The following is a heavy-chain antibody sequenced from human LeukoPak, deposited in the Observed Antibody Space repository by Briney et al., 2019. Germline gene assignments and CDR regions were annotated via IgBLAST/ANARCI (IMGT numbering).Heavy chain of an antibody. CDR1: GFTFSGYT. D-gene: IGHD1-26*01. Sequence: GGSLRLSCAASGFTFSGYTIHWVRQAPGKGLEWVAVISYDGSNKYYADSVKGRFTISRDNSKNTLYLQMNSLRAEDTAVYYCARDWYSGSYYAGDYWGQGTLVTVSS. CDR2: ISYDGSNK. V-gene: IGHV3-30-3*01. CDR3: ARDWYSGSYYAGDY. J-gene: IGHJ4*02.